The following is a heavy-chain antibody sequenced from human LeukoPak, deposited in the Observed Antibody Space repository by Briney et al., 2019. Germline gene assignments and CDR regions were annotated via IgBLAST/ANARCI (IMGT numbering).Heavy chain of an antibody. CDR2: ISAYNGNT. Sequence: ASVKVSCKASGYTFTSYGISWVRQAPGQGLEWMGWISAYNGNTNYAQKPQGRVTMTTDTSTSTAYMELRSLRSDDTAVYYCARDSVTMVRGVPDYWGQGTLVTVSS. CDR3: ARDSVTMVRGVPDY. V-gene: IGHV1-18*01. J-gene: IGHJ4*02. D-gene: IGHD3-10*01. CDR1: GYTFTSYG.